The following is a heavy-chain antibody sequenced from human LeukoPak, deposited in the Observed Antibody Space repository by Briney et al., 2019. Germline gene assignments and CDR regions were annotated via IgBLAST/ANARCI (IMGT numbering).Heavy chain of an antibody. Sequence: TGGSLRLSCAASGFTFSYYSMNWVRQAPGRGLEWVSCISSSSSLIFYSDSVRSRFTISRDNAKNLLYLHMNSLRVEDTAVYYCAKVDRGDYSSSPVPYYNYYMNVWGKGTTVTVSS. J-gene: IGHJ6*03. V-gene: IGHV3-21*01. CDR2: ISSSSSLI. CDR3: AKVDRGDYSSSPVPYYNYYMNV. CDR1: GFTFSYYS. D-gene: IGHD6-13*01.